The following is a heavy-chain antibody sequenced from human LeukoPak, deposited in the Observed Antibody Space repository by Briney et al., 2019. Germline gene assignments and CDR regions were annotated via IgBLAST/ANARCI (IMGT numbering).Heavy chain of an antibody. CDR2: IYPGDSDT. Sequence: GESLKISCKGSGYSFTSYWIGWVRQMPGKGLEWMGIIYPGDSDTRYRPSFQGQVTISADKSISTAYLQWSSLKASATAMYYCARASCGGDCYDVWFDPWGQGTLVTVSS. D-gene: IGHD2-21*02. CDR3: ARASCGGDCYDVWFDP. J-gene: IGHJ5*02. CDR1: GYSFTSYW. V-gene: IGHV5-51*01.